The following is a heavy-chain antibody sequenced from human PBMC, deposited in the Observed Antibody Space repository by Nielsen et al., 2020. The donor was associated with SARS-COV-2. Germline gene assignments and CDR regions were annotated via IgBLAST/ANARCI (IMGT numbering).Heavy chain of an antibody. V-gene: IGHV1-58*01. J-gene: IGHJ4*02. CDR2: IVVGSGNT. CDR3: AKDQPGPMVRGDSGGDY. D-gene: IGHD3-10*01. Sequence: SVKVSCKASGFTFTSSAVQWVRQARGQRLEWIGWIVVGSGNTNYAQKFQERVTITRDMSTSTAYMELSSLRSEDTAVYYCAKDQPGPMVRGDSGGDYWGQGTLVTVSS. CDR1: GFTFTSSA.